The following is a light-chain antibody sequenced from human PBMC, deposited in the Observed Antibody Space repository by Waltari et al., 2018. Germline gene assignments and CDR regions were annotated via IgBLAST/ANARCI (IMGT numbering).Light chain of an antibody. Sequence: QSVLTQPPSVSAAPGQRVTISCSGGSSNIGNNYVSWYRQFPGTAPKLLIYEETERPSGIPGRFSGPKSGTSATLDITGLQAGDEADYYCGTWDSSLSGAVFGGGTHLTVL. CDR2: EET. J-gene: IGLJ7*01. CDR3: GTWDSSLSGAV. CDR1: SSNIGNNY. V-gene: IGLV1-51*02.